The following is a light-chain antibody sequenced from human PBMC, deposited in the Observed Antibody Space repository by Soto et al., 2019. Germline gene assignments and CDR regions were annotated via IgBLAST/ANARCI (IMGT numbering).Light chain of an antibody. J-gene: IGKJ5*01. Sequence: EIVMTQSPATLSVSPGERATLSCRASQSVTSNLAWYQQKPAQAPRLLIYHASARPGGIPARFSGSGSGTEFTLTISSLQSEDFAVYFCQQYNNVPPTFGQGTRLEMK. CDR2: HAS. CDR3: QQYNNVPPT. V-gene: IGKV3-15*01. CDR1: QSVTSN.